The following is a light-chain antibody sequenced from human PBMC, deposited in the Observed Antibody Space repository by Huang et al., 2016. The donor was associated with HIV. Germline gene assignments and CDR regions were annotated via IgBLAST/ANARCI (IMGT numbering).Light chain of an antibody. CDR1: QSVGNS. CDR2: AS. Sequence: DIQMTQSPSSLSASVGDRVTITYRTSQSVGNSLNWYQQKPGKAPELLIYASSLQAWVSSRFSGSGSGTDFTLIISSLQPEDFATYYCQQSYISPWTFGQGTKVDLK. V-gene: IGKV1-39*01. J-gene: IGKJ1*01. CDR3: QQSYISPWT.